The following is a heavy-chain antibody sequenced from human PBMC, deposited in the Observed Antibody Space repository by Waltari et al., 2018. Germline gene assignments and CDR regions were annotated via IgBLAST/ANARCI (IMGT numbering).Heavy chain of an antibody. D-gene: IGHD3-22*01. CDR3: ARAERYYYDSTGVPDL. Sequence: QVQLVQSGAEVKKPGSSVKVSCKASGGTFSSYAISWVRQAPGQGLEWMGGIIPIFGTSNYAQNFQGRVTITTDDSTSTAYMALSSLRSEYTAVYYCARAERYYYDSTGVPDLWGQGTLVIVSS. V-gene: IGHV1-69*05. J-gene: IGHJ5*02. CDR2: IIPIFGTS. CDR1: GGTFSSYA.